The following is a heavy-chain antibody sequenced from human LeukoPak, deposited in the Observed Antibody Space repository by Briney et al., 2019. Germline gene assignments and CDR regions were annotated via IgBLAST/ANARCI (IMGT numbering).Heavy chain of an antibody. D-gene: IGHD4-17*01. CDR2: ISGSGIST. CDR1: GFTFTSYA. J-gene: IGHJ4*02. Sequence: GGSLRLSCAASGFTFTSYAMSWVRQAPGKGLEWVSGISGSGISTYYADSVKGRFTISRDNSRNTLYLQMKSLRADDTAVYYCAKDLTTVTSFDYWGQGTLVTVSS. CDR3: AKDLTTVTSFDY. V-gene: IGHV3-23*01.